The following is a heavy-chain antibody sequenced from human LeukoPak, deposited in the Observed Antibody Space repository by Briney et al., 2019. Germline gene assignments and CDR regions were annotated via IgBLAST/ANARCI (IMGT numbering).Heavy chain of an antibody. Sequence: SVKVSCKASGDTFSSYPIHWVRQAPGQGLEWMGVYIPNIGTTNYAQKFQGRVTITGDASISTAYMELSSLTADDTAVYYCARDGRELRRYYYYMDVWGKGTTVTVSS. V-gene: IGHV1-69*13. CDR1: GDTFSSYP. J-gene: IGHJ6*03. D-gene: IGHD1-26*01. CDR2: YIPNIGTT. CDR3: ARDGRELRRYYYYMDV.